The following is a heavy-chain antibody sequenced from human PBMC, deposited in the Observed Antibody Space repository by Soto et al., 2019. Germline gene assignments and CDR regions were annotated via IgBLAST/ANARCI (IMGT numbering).Heavy chain of an antibody. Sequence: QITLKESGPTLVKPTQTLTLTCTFSGFSLSTSGVGVGWIRQPPGKALEWLALIFWDDNTRYSPSLKSRLTNPKYTSKNQVVLTMTNMDPVDTATYYGAYRLPSSGWYSYWGQGTLVTVSS. CDR3: AYRLPSSGWYSY. D-gene: IGHD6-19*01. CDR2: IFWDDNT. CDR1: GFSLSTSGVG. J-gene: IGHJ4*02. V-gene: IGHV2-5*02.